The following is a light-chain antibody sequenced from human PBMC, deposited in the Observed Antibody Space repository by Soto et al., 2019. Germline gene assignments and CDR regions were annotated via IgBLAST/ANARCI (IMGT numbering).Light chain of an antibody. CDR3: AAWDDTLKGLV. CDR1: SSNIGSNY. V-gene: IGLV1-47*01. Sequence: QSVLTQPPSASGTPGQRVTISGSGSSSNIGSNYVYWYQQVPGTAPRLLMYRASQRPSGVPDRFSGSKSGTSASLAISGLRSEDEADYYCAAWDDTLKGLVFGGGTKLTVL. J-gene: IGLJ2*01. CDR2: RAS.